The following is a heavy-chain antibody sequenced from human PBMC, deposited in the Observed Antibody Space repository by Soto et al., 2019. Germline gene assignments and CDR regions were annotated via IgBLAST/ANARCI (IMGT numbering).Heavy chain of an antibody. CDR3: ARGRSELLPLLDY. J-gene: IGHJ4*02. CDR1: GCSFTSYW. V-gene: IGHV5-10-1*01. D-gene: IGHD2-15*01. CDR2: IDPSDSYT. Sequence: PGESLKISCKGSGCSFTSYWISWVRQMPGKGLEWMGRIDPSDSYTNYSPSFQGHVTISADKSISTAYLQWSSLKASDTAMYYCARGRSELLPLLDYWGQGTLVTVSS.